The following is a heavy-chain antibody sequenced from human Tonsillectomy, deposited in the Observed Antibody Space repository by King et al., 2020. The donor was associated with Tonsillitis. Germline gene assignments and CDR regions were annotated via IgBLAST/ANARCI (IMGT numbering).Heavy chain of an antibody. Sequence: QLVQSGGGVVQPGRSLRLSCAASGFTFSSYAMHWVRQAPGKGLEWVAVISYDGSNKYYADSVKGRFTISRDNSKNTRYLQMNSLRAEDTAVYYCARDYWGYSYGGGFDYWGQGTLVTVSS. CDR1: GFTFSSYA. V-gene: IGHV3-30*01. CDR3: ARDYWGYSYGGGFDY. CDR2: ISYDGSNK. J-gene: IGHJ4*02. D-gene: IGHD5-18*01.